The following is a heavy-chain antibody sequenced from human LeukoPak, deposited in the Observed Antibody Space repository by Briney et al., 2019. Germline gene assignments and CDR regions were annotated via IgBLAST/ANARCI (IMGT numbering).Heavy chain of an antibody. CDR3: ASPYGSGSFTAFDI. J-gene: IGHJ3*02. D-gene: IGHD3-10*01. CDR2: INPNSGGT. CDR1: GYTFTDYY. Sequence: ASVKVSCKTSGYTFTDYYMHWMRQAPGQGLEWMGWINPNSGGTNYAQRFQGRVTMTRDTSISTAYMELSRLRSDDTAVYYCASPYGSGSFTAFDIWGQGTMVTVSS. V-gene: IGHV1-2*02.